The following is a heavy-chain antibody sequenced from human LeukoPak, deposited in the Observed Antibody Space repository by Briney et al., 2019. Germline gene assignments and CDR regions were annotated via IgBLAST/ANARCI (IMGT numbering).Heavy chain of an antibody. V-gene: IGHV3-30*04. J-gene: IGHJ4*02. CDR1: GFDFNNYA. D-gene: IGHD1-1*01. Sequence: QPGRSLRLSCGASGFDFNNYAMHWVRQVPGKGLEWVGFISYDETSIYYAGSVKGRFTISSDNSENTLYLQMNSLRPEDTAVYFCSRHPRTRSQLPHFDYWGQGTLVTVSS. CDR3: SRHPRTRSQLPHFDY. CDR2: ISYDETSI.